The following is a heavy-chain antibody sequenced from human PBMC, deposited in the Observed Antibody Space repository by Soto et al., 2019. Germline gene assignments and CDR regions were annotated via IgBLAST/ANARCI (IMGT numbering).Heavy chain of an antibody. V-gene: IGHV4-34*02. CDR2: VCPGGRT. D-gene: IGHD3-10*01. CDR3: ARGDYGQYDAYNWFDP. CDR1: GGSFNNNC. Sequence: QVRLQQWGAGLVRPSETLSLTCAVYGGSFNNNCWSWIRQPPGKGLEWIGEVCPGGRTNYSPTLKREVRIAAEGSKNQFSLRLTSVTVADTAVYYCARGDYGQYDAYNWFDPWGQGNLVIVAS. J-gene: IGHJ5*02.